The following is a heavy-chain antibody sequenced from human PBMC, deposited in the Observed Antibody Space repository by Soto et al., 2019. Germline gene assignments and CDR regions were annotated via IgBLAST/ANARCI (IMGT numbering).Heavy chain of an antibody. CDR3: AREKGYYGSGSLNPDYYYYYGMDV. V-gene: IGHV1-2*02. CDR1: GYTFTGYH. CDR2: INPNSGGT. D-gene: IGHD3-10*01. Sequence: ASVKVSCKSSGYTFTGYHMHWVRQAPGQGLEWMGWINPNSGGTNYAQKFQGRVTITADESTSTAYMELSSLRSEDTAVYYCAREKGYYGSGSLNPDYYYYYGMDVWGQGTTVTVSS. J-gene: IGHJ6*02.